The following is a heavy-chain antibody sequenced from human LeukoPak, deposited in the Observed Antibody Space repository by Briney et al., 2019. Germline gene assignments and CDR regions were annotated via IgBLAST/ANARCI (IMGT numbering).Heavy chain of an antibody. CDR3: AREPDYDSFAYDHDY. V-gene: IGHV3-21*01. CDR2: ISSSSYI. CDR1: GFTFSSYS. J-gene: IGHJ4*02. Sequence: GSLRLSCAASGFTFSSYSMNWVRQAPGKGLEWVPSISSSSYIYYADSVKGRFTISRDNAKNSLYLQMNSLRVEDTAVYYCAREPDYDSFAYDHDYWGQGTLVTVSS. D-gene: IGHD3-22*01.